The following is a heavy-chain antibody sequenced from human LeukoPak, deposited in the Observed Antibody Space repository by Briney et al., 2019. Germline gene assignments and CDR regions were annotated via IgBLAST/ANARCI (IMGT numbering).Heavy chain of an antibody. CDR2: IHHSGST. CDR3: ARAPGITTIPRFDY. CDR1: GGSISSGYYY. D-gene: IGHD3-22*01. V-gene: IGHV4-30-2*01. Sequence: PSQTLSLTCAVSGGSISSGYYYWNWIRQPPGKGLEWIGYIHHSGSTEYNPSLRSRVTISIDTSKDQFSLKLCSVTAADTAVYYCARAPGITTIPRFDYWGQGSLVTASS. J-gene: IGHJ4*02.